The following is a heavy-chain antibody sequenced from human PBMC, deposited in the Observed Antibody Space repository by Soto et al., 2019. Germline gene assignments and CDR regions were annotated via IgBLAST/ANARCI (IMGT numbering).Heavy chain of an antibody. Sequence: SETLSLTCTVSGGSISSSSYYWGWIRQPPGKGLEWIGSIYYSGSTYYNPSLKSRVTISVDTSKNQFSLKLSSVTAADTAVYYCARRGDSGYDSHPSKKATIHYFDYWGQGTLVTVSS. J-gene: IGHJ4*02. CDR2: IYYSGST. D-gene: IGHD5-12*01. CDR3: ARRGDSGYDSHPSKKATIHYFDY. CDR1: GGSISSSSYY. V-gene: IGHV4-39*01.